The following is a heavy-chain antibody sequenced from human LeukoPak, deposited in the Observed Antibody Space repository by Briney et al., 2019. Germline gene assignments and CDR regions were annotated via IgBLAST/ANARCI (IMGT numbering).Heavy chain of an antibody. CDR1: GGSINYSGYS. Sequence: PSETLSLTCAVSGGSINYSGYSWSWIRQPPGQDLEWIGYTYHSGSAYYNPSLNSRVTISVDRSKNQFSLKLSSVTAADTAVYYCARRVRFTGYYFDYWGQGTLVTVSS. CDR3: ARRVRFTGYYFDY. CDR2: TYHSGSA. J-gene: IGHJ4*02. D-gene: IGHD2-8*02. V-gene: IGHV4-30-2*01.